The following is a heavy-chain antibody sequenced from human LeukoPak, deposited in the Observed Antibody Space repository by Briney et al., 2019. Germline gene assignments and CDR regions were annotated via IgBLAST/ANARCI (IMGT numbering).Heavy chain of an antibody. D-gene: IGHD3-3*01. CDR2: INPNSGGT. CDR3: ARDSITIFGVALYYFDY. Sequence: ASVKVSCEASGYTFTGYYMHWVRQAPGQGLEWMGWINPNSGGTNYAQKFQGRVTMTRDTSISTAYMELSRLRSDDTAVYYCARDSITIFGVALYYFDYWGQGTPVTVSS. V-gene: IGHV1-2*02. J-gene: IGHJ4*02. CDR1: GYTFTGYY.